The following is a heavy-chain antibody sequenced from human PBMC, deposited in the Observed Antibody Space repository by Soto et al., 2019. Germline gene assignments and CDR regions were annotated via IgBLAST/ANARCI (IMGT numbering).Heavy chain of an antibody. Sequence: RLSCAASGFTVSSNYMSWVRQAPGKGLEWVSVIYSGGSTYYADSVKGRFTISRDNSKNTLYLQMNSLRAEDTAVYYCARGHFDSSGYYPFDYWGQGTLVTVSS. CDR1: GFTVSSNY. J-gene: IGHJ4*02. V-gene: IGHV3-53*01. D-gene: IGHD3-22*01. CDR3: ARGHFDSSGYYPFDY. CDR2: IYSGGST.